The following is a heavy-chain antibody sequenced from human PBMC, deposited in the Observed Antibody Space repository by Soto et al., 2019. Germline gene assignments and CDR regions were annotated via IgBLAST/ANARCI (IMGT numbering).Heavy chain of an antibody. CDR2: ISSTTNYI. D-gene: IGHD1-1*01. J-gene: IGHJ3*02. CDR3: ARDSGYNWNDYAFDI. V-gene: IGHV3-21*01. CDR1: GFTFTRYS. Sequence: PGGSLRLSCAASGFTFTRYSMNWVRQAPGKGLEWVSSISSTTNYIYYADSMKGRFTVSRDNAKNSVYLQLNSLRAEDTAMYYCARDSGYNWNDYAFDIWGQGTMVTVSS.